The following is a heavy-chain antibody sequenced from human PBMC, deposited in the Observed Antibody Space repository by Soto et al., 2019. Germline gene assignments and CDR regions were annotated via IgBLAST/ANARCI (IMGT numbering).Heavy chain of an antibody. CDR3: ARHLWLRYCSSTSCYRWFDP. CDR2: IYYSGST. J-gene: IGHJ5*02. V-gene: IGHV4-39*01. Sequence: SETLSLTCTVSGGSISSSSYYWGWIRQPPGKGLEWIGSIYYSGSTYYNPSLKSRVTISVDTSKNQFSLKLSSVTAADTAVYYCARHLWLRYCSSTSCYRWFDPWGQGTLVTVSS. D-gene: IGHD2-2*01. CDR1: GGSISSSSYY.